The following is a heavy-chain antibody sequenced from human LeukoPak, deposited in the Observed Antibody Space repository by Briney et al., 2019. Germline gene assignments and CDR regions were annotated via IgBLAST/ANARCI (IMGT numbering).Heavy chain of an antibody. V-gene: IGHV4-39*01. CDR1: GGSISSSSYY. Sequence: PSETLSLTCTVSGGSISSSSYYWGWIRQPPGKGLEWIGRIYYSGSTYYNPSLKSRATISVDTSKNQCSLKLSSVTAADTAVYYCASLGAGGSTVDYWGQGTLVTVSS. D-gene: IGHD6-13*01. CDR2: IYYSGST. CDR3: ASLGAGGSTVDY. J-gene: IGHJ4*02.